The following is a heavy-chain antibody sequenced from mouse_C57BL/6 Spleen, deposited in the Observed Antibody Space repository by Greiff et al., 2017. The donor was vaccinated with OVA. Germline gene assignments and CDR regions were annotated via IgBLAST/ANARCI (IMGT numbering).Heavy chain of an antibody. D-gene: IGHD2-2*01. CDR1: GYTFTSYW. Sequence: QVQLQQPGAELVRPGTSVKLSCKASGYTFTSYWMHWVKQRPGQGLEWIGVIDPSDSYTNYNQKFKGKATLTVDTSSSTAYMQLSSLTSEDSAVYYCARGDGYDWYFDVWGTGTTVTVSS. CDR3: ARGDGYDWYFDV. J-gene: IGHJ1*03. V-gene: IGHV1-59*01. CDR2: IDPSDSYT.